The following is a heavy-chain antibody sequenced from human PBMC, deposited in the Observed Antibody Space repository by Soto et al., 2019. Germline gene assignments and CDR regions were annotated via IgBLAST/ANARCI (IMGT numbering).Heavy chain of an antibody. Sequence: QVQLVQSGAEEKKPGASVKVSCKASGYTFTSYAMHWARQAPGQRLEWMGWINAGNGNTKYSQKFQGRVTITRDTSASTAYMELSSLRSEDTAVYYCARGTVVTHFDYWGQGTLVTVSS. CDR3: ARGTVVTHFDY. CDR1: GYTFTSYA. D-gene: IGHD2-15*01. CDR2: INAGNGNT. J-gene: IGHJ4*02. V-gene: IGHV1-3*05.